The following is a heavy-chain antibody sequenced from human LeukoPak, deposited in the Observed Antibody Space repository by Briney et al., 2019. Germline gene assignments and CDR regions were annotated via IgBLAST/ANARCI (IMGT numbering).Heavy chain of an antibody. CDR1: GFTFSSYA. Sequence: PGGSLRLSCAASGFTFSSYAMHWVRQAPGKGLEYVSAISSNGGRTYYANSVKGRFTISRDNSKNTLYLQMGSLRAEDMAVYYCARDLIVGATVGAFDIWGQGTMVTVSS. V-gene: IGHV3-64*01. CDR2: ISSNGGRT. D-gene: IGHD1-26*01. CDR3: ARDLIVGATVGAFDI. J-gene: IGHJ3*02.